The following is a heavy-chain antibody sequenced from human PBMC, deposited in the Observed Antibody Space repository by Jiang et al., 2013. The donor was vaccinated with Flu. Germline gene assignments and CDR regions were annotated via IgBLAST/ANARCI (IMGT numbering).Heavy chain of an antibody. J-gene: IGHJ4*02. D-gene: IGHD5-24*01. Sequence: KPTQTLTLTCTFSGFSLSTSGVRVSWIRQPPGKALEWLAHIDWDDDKFYTTSLKTRLTISTDTPKNQVVLTMTNMDPVDTATYYCARMGGGYPNYYFNYWGQGTLVTVSS. CDR2: IDWDDDK. V-gene: IGHV2-70*04. CDR3: ARMGGGYPNYYFNY. CDR1: GFSLSTSGVR.